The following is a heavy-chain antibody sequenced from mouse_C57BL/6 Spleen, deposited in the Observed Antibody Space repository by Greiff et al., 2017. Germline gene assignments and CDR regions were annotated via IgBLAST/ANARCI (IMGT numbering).Heavy chain of an antibody. CDR2: ISGGGGNT. J-gene: IGHJ2*01. V-gene: IGHV5-9*01. D-gene: IGHD4-1*01. Sequence: EVKVVESGGGLVKPGGSLKLSCAASGFTFSSYTMSWVRQTPEKRLEWVATISGGGGNTYYPDSVKGRFTISRDNAKNTRYLQMSSLRSEDTALYYYARHGELGLDYWGQGTTLTVSS. CDR1: GFTFSSYT. CDR3: ARHGELGLDY.